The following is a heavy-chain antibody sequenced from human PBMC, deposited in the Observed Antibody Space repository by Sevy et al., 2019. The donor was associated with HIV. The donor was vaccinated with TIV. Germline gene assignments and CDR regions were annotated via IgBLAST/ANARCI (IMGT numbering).Heavy chain of an antibody. Sequence: GGSLRLSCAASGFTFAKYSMSWVRQAPGKGLEWVSTFSFGCGRINYADSVKGRFTISRDDSKNTLFLQMNSLRAEATATYFCAREGCTQPRDYWGQGTLVTVSS. CDR3: AREGCTQPRDY. CDR2: FSFGCGRI. V-gene: IGHV3-23*01. J-gene: IGHJ4*02. CDR1: GFTFAKYS. D-gene: IGHD2-8*01.